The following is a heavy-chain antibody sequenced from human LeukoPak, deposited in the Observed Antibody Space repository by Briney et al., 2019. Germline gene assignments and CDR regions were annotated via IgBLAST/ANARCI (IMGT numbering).Heavy chain of an antibody. Sequence: ASVNVSCKASGYTFTSYAMHWVRQAPGQGLEWMGWMNPNSGNTGYAQKFQGRVTMTRNTSISTAYMELSSLRSEDTAVYYCARGALGDSSGYDYWGQGTLVTVSS. D-gene: IGHD3-22*01. CDR1: GYTFTSYA. CDR2: MNPNSGNT. V-gene: IGHV1-8*02. CDR3: ARGALGDSSGYDY. J-gene: IGHJ4*02.